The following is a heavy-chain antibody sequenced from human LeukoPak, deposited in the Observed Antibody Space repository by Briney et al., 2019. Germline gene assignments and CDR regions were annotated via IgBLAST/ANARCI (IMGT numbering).Heavy chain of an antibody. CDR3: ESEYGLIH. Sequence: GGSLRLSCAASGFTFSSFSMNWVRQAPGKELEWVSSISSSSTYIYYADSMKGRFTISRDNAKNSLYLQMNSLRADDTAVYYCESEYGLIHWGQGTLVSVSS. J-gene: IGHJ4*02. D-gene: IGHD2/OR15-2a*01. CDR1: GFTFSSFS. V-gene: IGHV3-21*01. CDR2: ISSSSTYI.